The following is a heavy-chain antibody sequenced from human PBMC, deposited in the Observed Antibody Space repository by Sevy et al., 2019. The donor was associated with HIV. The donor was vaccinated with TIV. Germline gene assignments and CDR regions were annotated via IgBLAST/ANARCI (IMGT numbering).Heavy chain of an antibody. J-gene: IGHJ5*02. Sequence: GGSLRLSCAASGFTFRNYAMSWVRQAPGKGLEWVSAISESGDNTYYADSVKGRFTISRDNSKNTLYLQMKSLRAEDTAVHYCAGGYCSGGNCYPHNWFDPWGQGTLVTVSS. CDR1: GFTFRNYA. V-gene: IGHV3-23*01. CDR3: AGGYCSGGNCYPHNWFDP. CDR2: ISESGDNT. D-gene: IGHD2-15*01.